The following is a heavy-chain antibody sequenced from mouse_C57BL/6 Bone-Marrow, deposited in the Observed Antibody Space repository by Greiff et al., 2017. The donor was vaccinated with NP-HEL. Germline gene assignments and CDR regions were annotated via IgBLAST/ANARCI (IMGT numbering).Heavy chain of an antibody. CDR1: GFTFSDYG. CDR2: ISNLAYSI. CDR3: AEHMRVTGYYDAMDY. J-gene: IGHJ4*01. V-gene: IGHV5-15*01. D-gene: IGHD4-1*01. Sequence: EVQRVESGGGLVQPGGSLKLSCAASGFTFSDYGMAWVRQAPRKGPEWVAFISNLAYSIYYADTVTGRFTISRENAKNTLYLEVSSLRTGDTAMYYCAEHMRVTGYYDAMDYWGQGTSVTVSS.